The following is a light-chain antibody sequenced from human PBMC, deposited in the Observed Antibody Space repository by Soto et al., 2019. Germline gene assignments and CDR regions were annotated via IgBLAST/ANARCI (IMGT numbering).Light chain of an antibody. V-gene: IGKV1-13*02. Sequence: IQMTQSPSSLSASVGDRVTITCRASQGISNYLAWYQQKPGQAPRLLIYDASSRATGIPDRFSGGGSGTDFTLTISRLEPEDFAVYYCQQFSSYPLTFGGGTKVDI. CDR2: DAS. J-gene: IGKJ4*01. CDR3: QQFSSYPLT. CDR1: QGISNY.